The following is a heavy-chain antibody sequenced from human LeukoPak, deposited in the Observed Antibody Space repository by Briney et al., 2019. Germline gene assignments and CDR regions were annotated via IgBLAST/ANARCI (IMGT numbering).Heavy chain of an antibody. V-gene: IGHV3-33*01. Sequence: PGGSLRLSCAASGFTFSSYGMHWVRHAPGKGLEWVAVIWYDGSNKYYADSVKGRFTISRDNSKNTLYLQMSSLRAEDTAVYYCATYIAVAGLDYWGQGTLVTVSS. J-gene: IGHJ4*02. D-gene: IGHD6-19*01. CDR2: IWYDGSNK. CDR1: GFTFSSYG. CDR3: ATYIAVAGLDY.